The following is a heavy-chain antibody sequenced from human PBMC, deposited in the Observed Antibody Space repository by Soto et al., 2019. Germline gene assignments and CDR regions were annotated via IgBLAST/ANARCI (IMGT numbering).Heavy chain of an antibody. V-gene: IGHV4-28*01. CDR2: IYYSGTT. D-gene: IGHD1-26*01. J-gene: IGHJ4*02. Sequence: QVQLQESGPGLVKPSDTLSLTCAVSGYSISSSNWWGWIRQPPGKGLEWIGYIYYSGTTYYNPSPKXRXTXPXXTSKNQFSLKLTSVTAVDTAVYYCARREIQGPIDYWGQGTLATVSS. CDR1: GYSISSSNW. CDR3: ARREIQGPIDY.